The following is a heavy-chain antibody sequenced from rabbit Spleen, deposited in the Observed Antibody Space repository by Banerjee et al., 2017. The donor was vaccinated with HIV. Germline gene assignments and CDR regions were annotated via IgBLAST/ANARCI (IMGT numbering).Heavy chain of an antibody. CDR1: GVSFSDKDV. D-gene: IGHD8-1*01. CDR2: IEAGSSSFT. V-gene: IGHV1S45*01. J-gene: IGHJ6*01. Sequence: PLEESGGGLVKPKGSLTLTCKASGVSFSDKDVMCWVRLAPGKGLEWIACIEAGSSSFTYFATWAKGRFTISKPSSTTVTLQMTRLSAADTATYFCARDTASSFSSYGMDLWGPGTLVTVS. CDR3: ARDTASSFSSYGMDL.